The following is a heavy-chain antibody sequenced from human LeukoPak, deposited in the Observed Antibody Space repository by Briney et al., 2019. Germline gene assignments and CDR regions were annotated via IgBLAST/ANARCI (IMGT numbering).Heavy chain of an antibody. D-gene: IGHD5-18*01. CDR2: ISGSGGST. V-gene: IGHV3-74*01. CDR3: ARGGGYSYGSFDY. J-gene: IGHJ4*02. Sequence: GGSLRLSCAASGFTFSSYAMHWVRQAPGKGLEWVSAISGSGGSTSYADSVKGRFTISRDNAKNTLYLQMNSLRAEDTAVYYCARGGGYSYGSFDYWGQGTLVTVSS. CDR1: GFTFSSYA.